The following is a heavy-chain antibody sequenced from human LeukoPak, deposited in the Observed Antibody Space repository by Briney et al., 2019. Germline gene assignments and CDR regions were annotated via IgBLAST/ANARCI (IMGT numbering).Heavy chain of an antibody. CDR1: GYTFTGYY. CDR2: INPSRGGT. J-gene: IGHJ4*02. CDR3: VRSKDIAAAGTGVGY. Sequence: ASVKVSCKASGYTFTGYYMHWVRQAPGQGLEWMGFINPSRGGTNYAQKFQGRLAMPMDTSISTDYLELSGLTSGGTDACYCVRSKDIAAAGTGVGYWGQGTLVTVSS. V-gene: IGHV1-2*02. D-gene: IGHD6-13*01.